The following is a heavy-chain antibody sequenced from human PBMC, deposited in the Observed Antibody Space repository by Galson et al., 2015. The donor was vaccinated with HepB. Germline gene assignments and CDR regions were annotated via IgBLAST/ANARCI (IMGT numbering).Heavy chain of an antibody. J-gene: IGHJ6*02. V-gene: IGHV3-30*04. Sequence: SLRLSCAASGFTFSSYAMHWVRQAPGKGLEWVAVISYDGSNKYYADSVKGRFTISRDNSKNKLYLQMNSLRAEDTAVYYCARDYASSWYFNHYYGMDVWGQGTTVTVSS. CDR1: GFTFSSYA. D-gene: IGHD6-13*01. CDR3: ARDYASSWYFNHYYGMDV. CDR2: ISYDGSNK.